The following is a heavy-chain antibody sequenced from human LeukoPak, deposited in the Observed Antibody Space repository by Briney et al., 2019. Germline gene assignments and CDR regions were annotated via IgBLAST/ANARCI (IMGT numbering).Heavy chain of an antibody. Sequence: GGSLRLSCAASGFTVSSNYMSWVRQAPGKGLEWVSVIYSGGSTYYADSVKGRCTISRDNSKNTLYLQMNSLRAEDTAVYYCARDGRVGATGYFDYWGQGTLVTVSS. CDR1: GFTVSSNY. V-gene: IGHV3-66*01. D-gene: IGHD1-26*01. CDR3: ARDGRVGATGYFDY. J-gene: IGHJ4*02. CDR2: IYSGGST.